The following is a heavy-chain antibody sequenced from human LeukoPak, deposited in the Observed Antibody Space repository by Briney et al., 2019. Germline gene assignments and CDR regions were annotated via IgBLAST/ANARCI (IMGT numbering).Heavy chain of an antibody. D-gene: IGHD6-19*01. CDR3: ARGGSGWSYYYYYAMDV. CDR2: IKHDGSEK. CDR1: GFIFTGYF. Sequence: QTGGSLRLSCAASGFIFTGYFMSWVRQAPGKGLEWVASIKHDGSEKYYVDSVRGRFIISRDNSKNTLYLQMNSLRAEDTAVYYCARGGSGWSYYYYYAMDVWGQGTTVTVSS. V-gene: IGHV3-7*03. J-gene: IGHJ6*02.